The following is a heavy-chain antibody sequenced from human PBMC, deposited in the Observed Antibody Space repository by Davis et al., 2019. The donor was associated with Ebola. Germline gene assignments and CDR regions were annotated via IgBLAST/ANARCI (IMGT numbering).Heavy chain of an antibody. CDR1: GYPFTSSG. D-gene: IGHD2-8*01. V-gene: IGHV1-18*04. Sequence: ASVKVSCKASGYPFTSSGVTWVRQAPGQGLQWMGWISPHNGNTNYAQKFQGRVTLTTDTSTSTAYMELRSLRSDDTAMYYCTRDSFCTYGVCNDRDFDYWGQGTLVTVSS. J-gene: IGHJ4*02. CDR3: TRDSFCTYGVCNDRDFDY. CDR2: ISPHNGNT.